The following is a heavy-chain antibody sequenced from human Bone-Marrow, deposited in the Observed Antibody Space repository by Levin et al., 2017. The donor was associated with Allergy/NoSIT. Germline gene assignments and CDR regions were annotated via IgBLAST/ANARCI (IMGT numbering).Heavy chain of an antibody. Sequence: ASVKVSCKASGDTFSSYDINWVRQASGQGLEWMGWMNPKSGNTVYAQKFQGRVTMTRNTSISTAYMDLSSLRSDDTAVYYCSTGQGHLVGPPWGQGTLVTVSS. J-gene: IGHJ5*02. CDR2: MNPKSGNT. D-gene: IGHD6-6*01. CDR1: GDTFSSYD. CDR3: STGQGHLVGPP. V-gene: IGHV1-8*01.